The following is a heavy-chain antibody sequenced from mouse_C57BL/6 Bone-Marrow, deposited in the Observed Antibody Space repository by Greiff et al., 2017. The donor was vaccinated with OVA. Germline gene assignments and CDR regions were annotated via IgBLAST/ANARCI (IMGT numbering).Heavy chain of an antibody. D-gene: IGHD1-1*01. Sequence: QVQLKQPGTELVKPGASVKLSCKASGYTFTSYWMHWVKQRPGPGLEWIGNINPSNGGTNYNEKFKSKATLTVDKSSSTAYMQLSSLTSEDSAVYYCVRGWDYYGSSPYYAMDYWGQGTSVTVSS. CDR3: VRGWDYYGSSPYYAMDY. CDR1: GYTFTSYW. J-gene: IGHJ4*01. CDR2: INPSNGGT. V-gene: IGHV1-53*01.